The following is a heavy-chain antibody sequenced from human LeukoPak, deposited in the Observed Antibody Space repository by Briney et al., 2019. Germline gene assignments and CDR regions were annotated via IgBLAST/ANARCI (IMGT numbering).Heavy chain of an antibody. J-gene: IGHJ2*01. V-gene: IGHV3-7*01. D-gene: IGHD3-22*01. CDR2: IRQDGSEK. CDR3: ARVTMIVVVIQNWYFDL. Sequence: HPGGSLRLSCAASGFTFSTYWMSWVRQAPGKGLEWVANIRQDGSEKYYVDSVKGRFTISRDNAKNSLYLQMNSLRAEDTAVYYCARVTMIVVVIQNWYFDLWGRGTLVTVSS. CDR1: GFTFSTYW.